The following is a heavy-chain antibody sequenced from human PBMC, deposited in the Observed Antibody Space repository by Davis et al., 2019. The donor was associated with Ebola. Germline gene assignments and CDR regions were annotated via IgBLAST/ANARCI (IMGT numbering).Heavy chain of an antibody. J-gene: IGHJ4*02. CDR2: IYYSGST. D-gene: IGHD3-22*01. V-gene: IGHV4-59*08. Sequence: SETLSLTCTVSGGSISSYYWSWIRQPPGKGLEWIGYIYYSGSTNYNPSLKSRVTISVDTSKNQFSLKLSSVTAADTAVYYCARQIGGSGYYFQFDYWGQGTLVTVSS. CDR1: GGSISSYY. CDR3: ARQIGGSGYYFQFDY.